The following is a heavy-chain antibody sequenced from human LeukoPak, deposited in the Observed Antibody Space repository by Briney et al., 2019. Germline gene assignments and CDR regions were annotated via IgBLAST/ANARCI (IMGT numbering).Heavy chain of an antibody. CDR2: INKDGSDT. CDR3: SRGLINRVGYDF. Sequence: GGSLRLSCTVAGLTFRNYGMHWVRQAPGKGLVWVSYINKDGSDTNSADSVKGRFTTSRDNAKSTLYLQMSTLRAEDTAVYYFSRGLINRVGYDFRGQGTLVTVSS. D-gene: IGHD3/OR15-3a*01. J-gene: IGHJ4*02. V-gene: IGHV3-74*01. CDR1: GLTFRNYG.